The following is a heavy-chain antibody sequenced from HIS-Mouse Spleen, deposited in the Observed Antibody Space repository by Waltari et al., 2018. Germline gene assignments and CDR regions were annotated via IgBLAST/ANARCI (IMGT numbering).Heavy chain of an antibody. V-gene: IGHV3-74*01. D-gene: IGHD6-6*01. CDR1: GFTFRSYW. CDR2: INSDGSST. CDR3: ARVGRAYSSLYYFDY. J-gene: IGHJ4*02. Sequence: EVQLVESGGGLVQPGGSLRLSCAASGFTFRSYWMNWVRQAPGKGLVWVSRINSDGSSTSYADSVKGRFTISRDNAKNTLYLQMNSLRAEDTAVYYCARVGRAYSSLYYFDYWGQGTLVTVSS.